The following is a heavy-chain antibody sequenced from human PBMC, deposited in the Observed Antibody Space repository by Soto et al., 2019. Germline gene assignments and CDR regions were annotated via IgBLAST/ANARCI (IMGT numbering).Heavy chain of an antibody. CDR3: AREYSVG. D-gene: IGHD2-15*01. CDR1: GFTFIDYW. CDR2: ISIDGTRT. V-gene: IGHV3-74*01. Sequence: PGGSLSLSCAASGFTFIDYWMHWVRQAPGKGLVWVSRISIDGTRTDYADSVKGRFTVSRDNAKNTLYLQMNSLGAEDTAVYYCAREYSVGWGQGTLVTVSS. J-gene: IGHJ4*02.